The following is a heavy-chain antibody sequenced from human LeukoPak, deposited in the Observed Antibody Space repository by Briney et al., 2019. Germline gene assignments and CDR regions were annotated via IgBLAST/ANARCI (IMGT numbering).Heavy chain of an antibody. Sequence: GGSLRLSCAASGFTFSSYGMHWVRQAPGKGLEWVAFIRYDGSKKYYADSVKGRFIISRDNAKNTLYLQMNSLRAEDTGVYYCAKENSSGFLFWGQGTLVTVSS. D-gene: IGHD6-19*01. CDR1: GFTFSSYG. CDR2: IRYDGSKK. CDR3: AKENSSGFLF. V-gene: IGHV3-30*02. J-gene: IGHJ4*02.